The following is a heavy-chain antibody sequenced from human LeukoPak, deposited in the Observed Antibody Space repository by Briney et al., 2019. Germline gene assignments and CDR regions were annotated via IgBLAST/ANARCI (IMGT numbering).Heavy chain of an antibody. Sequence: SETLSLTCTVSGGSISSYYWSWIRQPPGKGLEWIGYIYYSGSTNYNPSLKSRVTISVDTSKNQFSLKLSSVTAADTAVYYCAREAPDYGSGSYYFGYWGQGTLVTVSS. J-gene: IGHJ4*02. CDR1: GGSISSYY. CDR2: IYYSGST. D-gene: IGHD3-10*01. V-gene: IGHV4-59*01. CDR3: AREAPDYGSGSYYFGY.